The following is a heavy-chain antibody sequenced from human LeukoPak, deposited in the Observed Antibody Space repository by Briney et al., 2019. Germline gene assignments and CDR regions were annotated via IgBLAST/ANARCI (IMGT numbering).Heavy chain of an antibody. J-gene: IGHJ6*02. Sequence: GGSLRLSCTASGFTFGDYAMSWVRQAPGKGLEWVGFIRRKAYGGTTEYDASVKGRFTISRDDSKNIAYLQTNSLKPENSAVYYCTRVGGYFYYDSSGYDPYYYYGMDVWGQGTTVTVSS. CDR2: IRRKAYGGTT. V-gene: IGHV3-49*04. CDR3: TRVGGYFYYDSSGYDPYYYYGMDV. CDR1: GFTFGDYA. D-gene: IGHD3-22*01.